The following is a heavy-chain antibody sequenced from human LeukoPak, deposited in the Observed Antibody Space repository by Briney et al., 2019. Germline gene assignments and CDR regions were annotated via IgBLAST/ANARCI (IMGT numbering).Heavy chain of an antibody. CDR3: VTAAVAGTVY. D-gene: IGHD6-19*01. Sequence: PGGSLRLSCAASGFTFSSYGMNWIRQAPGKGLEWISHISSTSTAIYYADSVEGRFTISRDNAKNSLSLQMSSLRDEDTAVCYCVTAAVAGTVYWGQGTLVTVSS. J-gene: IGHJ4*02. V-gene: IGHV3-48*02. CDR2: ISSTSTAI. CDR1: GFTFSSYG.